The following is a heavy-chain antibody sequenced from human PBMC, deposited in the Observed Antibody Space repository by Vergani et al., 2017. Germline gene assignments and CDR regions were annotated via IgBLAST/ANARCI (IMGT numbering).Heavy chain of an antibody. CDR2: ISGSGGGT. Sequence: EVQLVESGGGLVKPGGSLRLSCAASGFTFSSYSMNWVRQAPGKGLEWVSAISGSGGGTYYADSVKGRFTISRDNSKNTLYLQMNSLRAEDTAVYYCAKAYDSSGYYRRPFDYWGQGTLVTVSS. D-gene: IGHD3-22*01. V-gene: IGHV3-23*04. CDR3: AKAYDSSGYYRRPFDY. CDR1: GFTFSSYS. J-gene: IGHJ4*02.